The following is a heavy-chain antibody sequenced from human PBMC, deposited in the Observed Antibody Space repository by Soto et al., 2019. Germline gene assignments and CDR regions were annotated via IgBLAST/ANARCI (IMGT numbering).Heavy chain of an antibody. Sequence: PGGSLRLSCAASGFTFSSYGMHWVRQAPGKGLEWVAVISYDGSNKYYADSVKGRFTISRDNSKNTLYLQMNSLRAEDTAVYYCAKMYGLEGWYTWGQGTLVTVSS. CDR1: GFTFSSYG. CDR3: AKMYGLEGWYT. J-gene: IGHJ4*02. D-gene: IGHD1-1*01. CDR2: ISYDGSNK. V-gene: IGHV3-30*18.